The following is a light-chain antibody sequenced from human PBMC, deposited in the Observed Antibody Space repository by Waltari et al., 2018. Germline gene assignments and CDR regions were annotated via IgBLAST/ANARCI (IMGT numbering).Light chain of an antibody. J-gene: IGKJ3*01. CDR2: SAS. CDR1: QDIGTS. CDR3: QQFSDYPLT. V-gene: IGKV1-9*01. Sequence: DIHLTQSPSFLSASVGDRITITCRASQDIGTSLAWFQQKTGKAPNLLIYSASTLQIGVPSRFSGSGSGTEFTLTFSSLQPDDFATYYCQQFSDYPLTFGPGTKVDIK.